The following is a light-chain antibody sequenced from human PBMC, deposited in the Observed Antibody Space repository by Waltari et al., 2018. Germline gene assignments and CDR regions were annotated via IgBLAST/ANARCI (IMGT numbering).Light chain of an antibody. CDR1: SSDIGVYNY. J-gene: IGLJ2*01. Sequence: QSALTQPASVSGSPAQSITISCPGTSSDIGVYNYVSWYQQVPGKAPKLLIYDVSNRPSGVASRFSGSKSGNTASLTISGLQAEDEANYYCSSYIDSSTLELFGGGTSLTVL. CDR2: DVS. CDR3: SSYIDSSTLEL. V-gene: IGLV2-14*03.